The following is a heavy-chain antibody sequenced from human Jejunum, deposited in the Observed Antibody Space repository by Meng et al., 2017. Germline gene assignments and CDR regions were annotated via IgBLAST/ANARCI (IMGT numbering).Heavy chain of an antibody. Sequence: GESLKISCAASGFTFSGYAMNWVRQAPGKGLEWVSTISGSAGSTYYADSVKGRFTISRDNSKSTLYLQMDSLRAEDTAIYYCAKDRAGYNRPSDYWGQGTLVTVSS. CDR2: ISGSAGST. V-gene: IGHV3-23*01. D-gene: IGHD5-24*01. CDR3: AKDRAGYNRPSDY. CDR1: GFTFSGYA. J-gene: IGHJ4*02.